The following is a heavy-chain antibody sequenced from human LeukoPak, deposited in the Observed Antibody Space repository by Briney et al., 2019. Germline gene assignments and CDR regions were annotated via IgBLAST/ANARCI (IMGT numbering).Heavy chain of an antibody. D-gene: IGHD2-15*01. CDR2: MFYRGST. CDR1: GVSISTSTHC. V-gene: IGHV4-39*01. CDR3: GIQEGGGGAASLIEF. Sequence: SETLSLTCTVSGVSISTSTHCWSWIRQPPGKGLEWIASMFYRGSTYYNASLRSRVTLSVDTSMNQFSLKLSSVTASDTATFYCGIQEGGGGAASLIEFWGQGTLVTVSS. J-gene: IGHJ4*02.